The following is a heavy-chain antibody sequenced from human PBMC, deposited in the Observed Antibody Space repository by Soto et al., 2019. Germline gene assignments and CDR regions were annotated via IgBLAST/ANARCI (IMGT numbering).Heavy chain of an antibody. CDR3: ARLAREHDFWSGYPGVGWFDP. V-gene: IGHV3-7*03. J-gene: IGHJ5*02. CDR1: GFTFSSYW. D-gene: IGHD3-3*01. CDR2: IKQDGSEK. Sequence: GGSLRLSCAASGFTFSSYWMSWVRQAPGKGLEWVANIKQDGSEKYYVDSVKGRFTISRDNAKNSLYLQMNSLRAEDTAVYYCARLAREHDFWSGYPGVGWFDPWGQGTLVTVSS.